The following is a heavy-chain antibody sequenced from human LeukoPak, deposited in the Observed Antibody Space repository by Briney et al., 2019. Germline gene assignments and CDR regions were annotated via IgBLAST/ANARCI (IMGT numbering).Heavy chain of an antibody. CDR1: GYTFTGYY. Sequence: PLASVKVSCKASGYTFTGYYMHWVRQAPGQGLEWMGWINPNSGGTNYAQKFQGRVTMTRDTSISTAYMELSRLRSDDTAVYYCARDNYAAAGILVSTHVDYWGQGTLVTVSS. V-gene: IGHV1-2*02. CDR2: INPNSGGT. D-gene: IGHD6-13*01. J-gene: IGHJ4*02. CDR3: ARDNYAAAGILVSTHVDY.